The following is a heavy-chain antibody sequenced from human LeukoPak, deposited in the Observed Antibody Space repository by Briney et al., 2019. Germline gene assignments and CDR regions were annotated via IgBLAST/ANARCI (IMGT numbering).Heavy chain of an antibody. J-gene: IGHJ4*02. CDR2: LSYTGKT. D-gene: IGHD5-24*01. Sequence: PSETLSLTCLVSGASVSSSHWNWIRQLPGKGLEWIGCLSYTGKTDYNPSLTSRVTISLDTSKNQVSLNLKSLTAADTAVYYCSEGYFEPFDHWGQGISVTVSS. CDR1: GASVSSSH. CDR3: SEGYFEPFDH. V-gene: IGHV4-59*02.